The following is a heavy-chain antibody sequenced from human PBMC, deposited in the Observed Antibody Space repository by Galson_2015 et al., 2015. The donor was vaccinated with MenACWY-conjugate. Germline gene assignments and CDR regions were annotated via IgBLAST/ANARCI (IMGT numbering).Heavy chain of an antibody. CDR1: GFTFSSFW. Sequence: SLRLSCAASGFTFSSFWMSWVRQAPGKGLECVANIKQDGSEKCYVDSVKGRFTISRDNAQNSLYLQMNSLRAEDTAVYYCARGHYGMDVWGQGTTVTVSS. CDR2: IKQDGSEK. V-gene: IGHV3-7*03. J-gene: IGHJ6*02. CDR3: ARGHYGMDV.